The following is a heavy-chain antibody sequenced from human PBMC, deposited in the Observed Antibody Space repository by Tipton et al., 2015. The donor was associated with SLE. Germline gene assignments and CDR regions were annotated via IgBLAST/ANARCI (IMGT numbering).Heavy chain of an antibody. J-gene: IGHJ2*01. D-gene: IGHD5/OR15-5a*01. CDR1: GGSISRSSYY. V-gene: IGHV4-61*01. Sequence: TLSLTCTVSGGSISRSSYYWSWIRQPPGKGLEWIGYIHHSGTTNYNPSLQSRVTISRDPSKNQFSLKLSSATAADTAVYYCARVYRPDWYFDLWGRGTLVTVSS. CDR2: IHHSGTT. CDR3: ARVYRPDWYFDL.